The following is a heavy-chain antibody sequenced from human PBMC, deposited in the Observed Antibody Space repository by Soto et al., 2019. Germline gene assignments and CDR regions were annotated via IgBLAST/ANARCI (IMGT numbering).Heavy chain of an antibody. J-gene: IGHJ3*02. D-gene: IGHD2-15*01. CDR1: GYTFTSYY. V-gene: IGHV1-46*01. Sequence: ASVKVSCKASGYTFTSYYMHWVRQAPGQGLEWMGIINPSGGSTSYAQKFQGRVTMTRDTSTSTVYMELSSLRSEDTAVYYCARGPVAATLLRENAFDIWGQGTMVTVSS. CDR2: INPSGGST. CDR3: ARGPVAATLLRENAFDI.